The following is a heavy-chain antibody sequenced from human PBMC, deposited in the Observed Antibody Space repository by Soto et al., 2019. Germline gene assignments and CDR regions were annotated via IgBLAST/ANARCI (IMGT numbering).Heavy chain of an antibody. CDR2: IYYSGST. D-gene: IGHD3-16*01. CDR1: GGAISSGDYY. V-gene: IGHV4-30-4*01. CDR3: ARVERRYYFDY. Sequence: SETLSLTCTVSGGAISSGDYYWSWIRQPQGKGLEWIGYIYYSGSTYYNPSLKSRVTISVDTSTNQFSLKLSSVTAADTAVYYCARVERRYYFDYWGQGTLVTVSS. J-gene: IGHJ4*02.